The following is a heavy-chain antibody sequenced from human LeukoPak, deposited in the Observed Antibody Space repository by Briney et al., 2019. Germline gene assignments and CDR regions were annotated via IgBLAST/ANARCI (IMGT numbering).Heavy chain of an antibody. V-gene: IGHV4-59*01. CDR2: IYYSGST. J-gene: IGHJ4*02. CDR1: GGSISSYY. Sequence: PSETLSLTCTVSGGSISSYYWSWIRQPPGKGLEWIGYIYYSGSTNYNPSLKSRVTISVDTSKNQFSLKLSSVTAADTAVYYCARSGIAVAGTFYFDYRGQGTLVTVSS. D-gene: IGHD6-19*01. CDR3: ARSGIAVAGTFYFDY.